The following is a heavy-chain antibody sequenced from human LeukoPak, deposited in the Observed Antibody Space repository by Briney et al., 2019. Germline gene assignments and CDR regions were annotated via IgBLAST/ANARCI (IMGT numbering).Heavy chain of an antibody. J-gene: IGHJ6*04. CDR3: ARSGEVVPAARPTRPYYYGMDV. Sequence: SVKVSCKASGGTFSSYAISWVRQAPGQGLEWMGGIIPIFGTANYAQKFQGRVTITADESTGTAYMELSSLRSEDTAVYYCARSGEVVPAARPTRPYYYGMDVWGKGTTVTVSS. D-gene: IGHD2-2*01. V-gene: IGHV1-69*13. CDR2: IIPIFGTA. CDR1: GGTFSSYA.